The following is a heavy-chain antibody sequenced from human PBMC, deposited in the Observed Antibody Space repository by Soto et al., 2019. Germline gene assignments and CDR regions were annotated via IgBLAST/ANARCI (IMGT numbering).Heavy chain of an antibody. CDR3: ARELGYCSSTSCLYYYYYGMDV. V-gene: IGHV3-30-3*01. CDR1: GFTFSSYA. Sequence: GGSLRLSCAASGFTFSSYAMHWVRQAPGKGLEWVAVISYDGSNKYYADSVKGRFTISRDNSKNTLYLQMNSLRAEDTAVYYCARELGYCSSTSCLYYYYYGMDVWGQGTTVTVSS. J-gene: IGHJ6*02. D-gene: IGHD2-2*01. CDR2: ISYDGSNK.